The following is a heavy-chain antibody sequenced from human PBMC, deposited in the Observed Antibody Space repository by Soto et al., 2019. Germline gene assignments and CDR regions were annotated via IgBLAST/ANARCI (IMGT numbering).Heavy chain of an antibody. Sequence: GGSLRLSCAASGFTFSSYAMSWVRQAPGKGLEWVSAISGSGGSTYYADSVKGRFTISRDNSKNTLYLQMNSLRAEDTAVYYCAKDETGPEQRWLPWAPHYWGQAPLVTVSS. D-gene: IGHD5-18*01. CDR3: AKDETGPEQRWLPWAPHY. J-gene: IGHJ4*02. CDR2: ISGSGGST. CDR1: GFTFSSYA. V-gene: IGHV3-23*01.